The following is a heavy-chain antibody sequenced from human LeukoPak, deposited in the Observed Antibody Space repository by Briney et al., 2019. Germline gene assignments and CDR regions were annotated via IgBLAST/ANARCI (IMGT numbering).Heavy chain of an antibody. CDR2: ISSSGSTI. D-gene: IGHD2-8*01. CDR3: ARLSSVSGY. J-gene: IGHJ4*02. CDR1: GFTFSSYE. Sequence: GGSLRLSCAASGFTFSSYEMNWVRQAPGKGREWVSYISSSGSTIYYADSVKGRFTISRDNAKNSLYLQMNSLRAEDTAVYYCARLSSVSGYWGQGTLVTVSS. V-gene: IGHV3-48*03.